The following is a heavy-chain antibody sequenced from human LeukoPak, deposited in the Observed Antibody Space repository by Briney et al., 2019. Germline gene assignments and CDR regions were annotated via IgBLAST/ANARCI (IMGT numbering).Heavy chain of an antibody. D-gene: IGHD6-6*01. CDR2: IGYGSSYI. CDR3: AREIAARLGFDY. Sequence: GGSLRLSCAASGFTFVTYSMNWVRQAPGKGLEWLSSIGYGSSYIYYADSVKGRFTISRDNAKNSLYLQINSLRADDTAVYYCAREIAARLGFDYWGQGTLVTVSS. J-gene: IGHJ4*02. CDR1: GFTFVTYS. V-gene: IGHV3-21*01.